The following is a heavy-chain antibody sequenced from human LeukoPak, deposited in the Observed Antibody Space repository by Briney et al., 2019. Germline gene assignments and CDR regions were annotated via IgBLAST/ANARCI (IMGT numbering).Heavy chain of an antibody. CDR2: IIPIFGTA. J-gene: IGHJ4*02. Sequence: ASVKVSCKASGGTFSSYAISWVRQAPGQGLEWMGGIIPIFGTANYAQKFQGRVTFTRDTSTSTVYMELSSLRSEDTAVYYCARAGRRLFGVLIPLSFDYWGQGTPVTVSS. CDR1: GGTFSSYA. V-gene: IGHV1-69*05. CDR3: ARAGRRLFGVLIPLSFDY. D-gene: IGHD3-3*01.